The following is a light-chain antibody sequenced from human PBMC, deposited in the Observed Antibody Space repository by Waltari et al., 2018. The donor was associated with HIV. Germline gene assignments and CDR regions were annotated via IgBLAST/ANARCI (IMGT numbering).Light chain of an antibody. Sequence: QSALTQPASVSGSPGQSITISCTGTSSNVGSSHLVSWYQHHPGRAPQLIIYEGFKRPSGVSNRFSGSKSGNTASLTISGLQSEDEAHYYCFSSADTSVPFGGGTKLTVL. CDR2: EGF. CDR1: SSNVGSSHL. V-gene: IGLV2-23*01. J-gene: IGLJ2*01. CDR3: FSSADTSVP.